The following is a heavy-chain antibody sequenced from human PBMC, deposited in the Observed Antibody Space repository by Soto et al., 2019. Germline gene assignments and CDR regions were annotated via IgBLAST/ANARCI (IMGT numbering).Heavy chain of an antibody. CDR3: ARGSSPEVSRIPNWNYEGHYYYYMDV. CDR1: GFTFSSYG. V-gene: IGHV3-33*01. D-gene: IGHD1-7*01. Sequence: GGSLRLSCAASGFTFSSYGMHWVRQAPGKGLEWVAVIWYDGSNKYYADSVKGRFTISRDNSKNTLYLQMNSLRAEDTAVYYCARGSSPEVSRIPNWNYEGHYYYYMDVWGKGTTVTVSS. J-gene: IGHJ6*03. CDR2: IWYDGSNK.